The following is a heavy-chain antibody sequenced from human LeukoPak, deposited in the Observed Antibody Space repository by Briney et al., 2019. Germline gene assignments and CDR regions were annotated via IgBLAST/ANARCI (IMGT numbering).Heavy chain of an antibody. CDR2: IYRDGST. D-gene: IGHD6-19*01. CDR3: GRVGVGAVAGNYLDY. Sequence: GGSLRLFCAASGFTVSNNYMSWVRQAPGKGLEWVSIIYRDGSTFYADSVKGRFTISRHNSKNTLYLQMNSLRPEDTAVYYCGRVGVGAVAGNYLDYWGQGTLVTVSS. J-gene: IGHJ4*02. V-gene: IGHV3-53*04. CDR1: GFTVSNNY.